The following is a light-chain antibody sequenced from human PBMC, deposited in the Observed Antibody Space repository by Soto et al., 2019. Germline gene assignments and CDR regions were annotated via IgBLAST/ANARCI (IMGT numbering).Light chain of an antibody. V-gene: IGLV2-11*01. CDR1: SSDVGGYNY. CDR3: CSYAGSSYV. Sequence: QSVLTQPRSVSGSPGQSVTISCTGTSSDVGGYNYVSWYQQHPGKAPKLMINDVSKRPSGVPDRFSGSKSGNTASLTISGLQAEDEADYYCCSYAGSSYVFGTGTKSPS. J-gene: IGLJ1*01. CDR2: DVS.